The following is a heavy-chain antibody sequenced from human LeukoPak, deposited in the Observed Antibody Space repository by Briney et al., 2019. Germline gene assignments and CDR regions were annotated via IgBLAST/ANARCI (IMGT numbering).Heavy chain of an antibody. CDR3: AKWDHDSSGYSTYYYYYYMDV. V-gene: IGHV3-30*02. CDR1: GFPFSAYA. J-gene: IGHJ6*03. CDR2: IRYDGSNK. Sequence: GGSLRLSCAASGFPFSAYAIHWVRQAPGKGLEWVAFIRYDGSNKYYADSVKGRFTISRDNSKNTLYLQMNSLRAEDTAVYYCAKWDHDSSGYSTYYYYYYMDVWGKGTTVTVSS. D-gene: IGHD3-22*01.